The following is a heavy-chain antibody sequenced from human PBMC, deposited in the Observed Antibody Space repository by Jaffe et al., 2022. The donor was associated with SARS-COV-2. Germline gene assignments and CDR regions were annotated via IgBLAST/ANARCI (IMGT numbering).Heavy chain of an antibody. CDR1: GYNFGSYV. V-gene: IGHV1-3*01. Sequence: QVQLIQSGPEVKKPGASVKVSCEASGYNFGSYVIHWVRQAPGQRLQWMGCINAGNGNTYYSQTFQGRITITMDTSASTVYLELDSLRSEDTAIFYCARDQKILVARLELQYWGQGSLITVSS. CDR2: INAGNGNT. J-gene: IGHJ4*01. D-gene: IGHD3-10*01. CDR3: ARDQKILVARLELQY.